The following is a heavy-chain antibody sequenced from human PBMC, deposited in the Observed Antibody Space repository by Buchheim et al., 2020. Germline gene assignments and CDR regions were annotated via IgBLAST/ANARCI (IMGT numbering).Heavy chain of an antibody. J-gene: IGHJ6*02. D-gene: IGHD3-3*01. V-gene: IGHV3-30*02. CDR2: IRYDGSNK. Sequence: QVQLVESGGGVVQPGRSLRLSCAASGFTFSSYGMHWVRQAPGKGLEWVAFIRYDGSNKYYADSVKGRFTISRDNSKNTLYLQMNSLRAEDTAVYYCAKDNLIGLRVLEPRAYYGMDVWGQGTT. CDR1: GFTFSSYG. CDR3: AKDNLIGLRVLEPRAYYGMDV.